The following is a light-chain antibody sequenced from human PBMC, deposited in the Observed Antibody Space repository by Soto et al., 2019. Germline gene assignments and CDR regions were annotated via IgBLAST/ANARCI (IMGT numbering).Light chain of an antibody. J-gene: IGLJ2*01. Sequence: QSVLTQPPSASGSPGQSVTISCTGMSSDVGGYNYVSWYQQHPGKAPKLMIYEVSKRPSGVPDRFSGSKSGNTASLTVSGLQAEDEADYYCSSYAGANSVVFVGGTQLTVL. CDR3: SSYAGANSVV. CDR1: SSDVGGYNY. V-gene: IGLV2-8*01. CDR2: EVS.